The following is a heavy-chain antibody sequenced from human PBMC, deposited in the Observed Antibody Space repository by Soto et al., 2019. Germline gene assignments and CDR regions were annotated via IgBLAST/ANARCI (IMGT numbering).Heavy chain of an antibody. CDR2: IYYSGST. CDR1: GGSISSYY. Sequence: QVQLQESRPGLVKPSETLSLPCTVSGGSISSYYWSWIRQPPGQGLEWIGYIYYSGSTNSNPSLKSRVPISVDTSKSQFSLKLSSVTAADTAVYSCARENVRNPRRDGYNYECDYCGQGTLVTVSS. D-gene: IGHD5-12*01. CDR3: ARENVRNPRRDGYNYECDY. J-gene: IGHJ4*02. V-gene: IGHV4-59*01.